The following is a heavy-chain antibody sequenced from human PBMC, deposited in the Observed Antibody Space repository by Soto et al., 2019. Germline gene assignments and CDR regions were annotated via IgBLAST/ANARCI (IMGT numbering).Heavy chain of an antibody. Sequence: QVQLQESGPGLVKPSETLSLTCTVSGGSISSYYWSWIRQPPGKGLEWIGYIYYSGSTNYNPSLKSRVPISVAXSXNXVSLKLSSVTAADTAVYYCARMAYYYDSSGYYLLHYYYGMDVWGQGTTVTVSS. V-gene: IGHV4-59*01. J-gene: IGHJ6*02. CDR3: ARMAYYYDSSGYYLLHYYYGMDV. D-gene: IGHD3-22*01. CDR2: IYYSGST. CDR1: GGSISSYY.